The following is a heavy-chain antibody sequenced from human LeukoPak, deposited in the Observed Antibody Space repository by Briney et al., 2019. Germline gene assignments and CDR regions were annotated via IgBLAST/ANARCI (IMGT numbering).Heavy chain of an antibody. D-gene: IGHD3-10*01. CDR2: FDPEDGER. V-gene: IGHV1-24*01. CDR1: GYTLTEIS. J-gene: IGHJ4*02. Sequence: ASVKVSCKVSGYTLTEISMHWVRQAPGKGLEWMGGFDPEDGERIYAQKFQGRVTMTEDTSTDTAYMELSSLRSEDTAVYYCATATPMARGVDRFDYWGQGTLVTVSS. CDR3: ATATPMARGVDRFDY.